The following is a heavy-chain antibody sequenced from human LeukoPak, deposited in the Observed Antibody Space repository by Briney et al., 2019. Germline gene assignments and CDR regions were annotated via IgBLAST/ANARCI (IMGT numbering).Heavy chain of an antibody. CDR2: ISAYNGNT. CDR3: ARDSRYSSSSLPRGY. V-gene: IGHV1-18*01. J-gene: IGHJ4*02. D-gene: IGHD6-6*01. Sequence: GASVKVSRKASGYTFTSYGISWVRQAPGQGLEWMGWISAYNGNTNYAQKLRGRVTMTTDTSTSTAYMELRSLRSDDTAVYYRARDSRYSSSSLPRGYWGQGTLVTVSS. CDR1: GYTFTSYG.